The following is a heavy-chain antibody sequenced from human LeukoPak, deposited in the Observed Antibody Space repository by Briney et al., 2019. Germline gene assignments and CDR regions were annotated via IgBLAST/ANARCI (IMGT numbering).Heavy chain of an antibody. CDR1: GYTFTSYD. CDR2: MNPNSGNT. V-gene: IGHV1-8*01. J-gene: IGHJ4*02. CDR3: ARGPDYYDSSGYRDY. Sequence: ASVKVSCKASGYTFTSYDINWVRQATGQGLELMGWMNPNSGNTGYAQKFQGRVTMTRNTSISTAYMELSSLRSEDTAVYYCARGPDYYDSSGYRDYWGQGTLVTVSS. D-gene: IGHD3-22*01.